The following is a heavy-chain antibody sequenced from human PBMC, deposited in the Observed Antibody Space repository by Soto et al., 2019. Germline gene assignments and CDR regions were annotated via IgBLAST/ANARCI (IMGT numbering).Heavy chain of an antibody. CDR2: IYYSGST. CDR3: ARVVLPYYFDY. J-gene: IGHJ4*02. Sequence: SETLSLTCTVSGGSISSYYWSWIRQPPGKGLEWIGYIYYSGSTNYNPSLKSRVTISVDTSKNQFSLKLSSVTAADTAVYYCARVVLPYYFDYWGQGTLVTVSS. CDR1: GGSISSYY. V-gene: IGHV4-59*01.